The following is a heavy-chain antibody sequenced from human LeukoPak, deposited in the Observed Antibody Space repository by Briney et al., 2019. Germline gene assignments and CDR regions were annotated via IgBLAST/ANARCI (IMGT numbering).Heavy chain of an antibody. J-gene: IGHJ4*02. Sequence: ASVKVSCKASGYTFTSYNINWVRQATGQGLEWMGWMNPNSGNTGYAQKFQGRVTMTRNTSISTAYMEPSSLRSEDSAVYYCARGRGVRNIVATISDYWGQGTLVTVSS. V-gene: IGHV1-8*01. CDR2: MNPNSGNT. CDR1: GYTFTSYN. D-gene: IGHD5-12*01. CDR3: ARGRGVRNIVATISDY.